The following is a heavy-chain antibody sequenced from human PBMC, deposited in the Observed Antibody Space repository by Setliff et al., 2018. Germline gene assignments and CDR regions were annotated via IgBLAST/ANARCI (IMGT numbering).Heavy chain of an antibody. CDR3: ARELIRWIGEFAFDI. CDR1: GYTFAGYY. CDR2: INPNSGGA. D-gene: IGHD3-10*01. Sequence: ASVKVSCKASGYTFAGYYMHWVRQAPGQGLEWMGWINPNSGGANYAQKFQGSVTMTRDTSISTGYMELSRLRSDDTAVYYCARELIRWIGEFAFDIWGQGTMVTVSS. V-gene: IGHV1-2*02. J-gene: IGHJ3*02.